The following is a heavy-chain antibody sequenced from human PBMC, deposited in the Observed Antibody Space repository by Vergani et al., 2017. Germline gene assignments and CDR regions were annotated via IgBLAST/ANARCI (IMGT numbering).Heavy chain of an antibody. CDR2: TYYSGST. D-gene: IGHD3-22*01. CDR1: GGSISSGGYY. J-gene: IGHJ4*02. V-gene: IGHV4-31*03. Sequence: QVQLQESGPGLVKPSQTLSLTCTVSGGSISSGGYYWSWIRQHPGKGLEWIGYTYYSGSTYYNPSLKSRVTISVDTSKNQFSLKLSSVTAADTAVYYCARGPTYYYDSSGYSPYFDYWGQGTLVTVSS. CDR3: ARGPTYYYDSSGYSPYFDY.